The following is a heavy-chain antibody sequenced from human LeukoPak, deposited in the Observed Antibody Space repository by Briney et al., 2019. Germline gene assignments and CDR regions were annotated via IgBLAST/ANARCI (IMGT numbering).Heavy chain of an antibody. CDR3: ASRYSSTSLSFDP. V-gene: IGHV1-18*01. J-gene: IGHJ5*02. Sequence: ASVTVSCKASGYTFTSYGISWVRQAPGQGLEWMGWISAYNGNTNYAQKFQGRVTMTRDTSISTAYMELSRLRSDDTAMYYCASRYSSTSLSFDPWGQGTLVTVSS. CDR1: GYTFTSYG. D-gene: IGHD2-2*01. CDR2: ISAYNGNT.